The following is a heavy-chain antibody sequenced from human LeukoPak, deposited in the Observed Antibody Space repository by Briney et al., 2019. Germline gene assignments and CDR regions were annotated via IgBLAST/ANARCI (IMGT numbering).Heavy chain of an antibody. V-gene: IGHV4-59*11. J-gene: IGHJ4*02. CDR1: GGSISSHY. D-gene: IGHD2-21*02. CDR2: IYYSGST. Sequence: SETLSLTCTVSGGSISSHYWSWIRQPPGKGLEWIGYIYYSGSTNYNPSLKSRVTISVDTSKNQFSLKLSSVTAAVTAVYYCARSYCGGDCYLQLDYWGQGTLVTVSS. CDR3: ARSYCGGDCYLQLDY.